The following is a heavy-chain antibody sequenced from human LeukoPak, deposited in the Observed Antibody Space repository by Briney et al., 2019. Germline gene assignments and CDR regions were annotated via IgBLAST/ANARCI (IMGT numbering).Heavy chain of an antibody. D-gene: IGHD2-15*01. V-gene: IGHV3-7*01. Sequence: GGSLRLSCAASGFSISTYWMAWVRQAPGKGLEWVANIKQDGSEEYYVDSVKGRFTVSRDNAKNSLYLQMNSLRAEDTAVYYCASWVGRDYWGQGTLVTVSS. J-gene: IGHJ4*02. CDR2: IKQDGSEE. CDR1: GFSISTYW. CDR3: ASWVGRDY.